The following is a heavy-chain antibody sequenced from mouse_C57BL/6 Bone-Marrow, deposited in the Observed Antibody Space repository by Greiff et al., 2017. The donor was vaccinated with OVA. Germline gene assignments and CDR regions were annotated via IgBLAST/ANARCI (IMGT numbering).Heavy chain of an antibody. V-gene: IGHV1-80*01. CDR1: GYAFSSYW. J-gene: IGHJ2*01. Sequence: QVQLQQSGAELVKPGASVKISCNASGYAFSSYWMNWVKQMPGQGLEWIGQIFHGDGATNYNGKFTGKSTLTADNSSNTAYMQLSSRTSDDSAVYFCARGAAWGKGTTLTVSS. CDR2: IFHGDGAT. CDR3: ARGAA.